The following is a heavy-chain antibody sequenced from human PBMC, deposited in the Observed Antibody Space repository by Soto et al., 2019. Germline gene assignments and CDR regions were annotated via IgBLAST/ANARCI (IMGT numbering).Heavy chain of an antibody. V-gene: IGHV3-74*01. J-gene: IGHJ4*02. CDR2: IKDDGSGT. Sequence: EGSLRLSCVVSGFTFSDYWMHGVRQAPGKGLVWVSRIKDDGSGTSYVESVKCRFTISRDNAKNTLYLQMNSLSPEDTAVYYCASPLGYSTPPAFDNWGQGALVTISS. CDR1: GFTFSDYW. CDR3: ASPLGYSTPPAFDN. D-gene: IGHD5-12*01.